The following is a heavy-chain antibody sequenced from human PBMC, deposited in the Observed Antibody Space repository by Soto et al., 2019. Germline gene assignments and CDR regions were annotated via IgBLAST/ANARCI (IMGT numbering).Heavy chain of an antibody. J-gene: IGHJ5*01. CDR3: AKGSALAATGGWDWFDS. V-gene: IGHV3-23*01. CDR1: GFTFNTYA. Sequence: EVPVLESGGGLVQPGGSLRLSCAASGFTFNTYALSWVRQAPGKGLEWVSGISGSGSNTFYGHAVKGRFTISRDNSKDTRYLQMNSLRVEDTAVYYCAKGSALAATGGWDWFDSWGQGTLVTVSS. D-gene: IGHD6-13*01. CDR2: ISGSGSNT.